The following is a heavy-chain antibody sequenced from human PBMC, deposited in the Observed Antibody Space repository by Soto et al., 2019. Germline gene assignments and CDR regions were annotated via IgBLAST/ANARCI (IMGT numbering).Heavy chain of an antibody. D-gene: IGHD6-19*01. J-gene: IGHJ5*02. CDR1: GYTFTSYA. V-gene: IGHV1-3*01. CDR3: AREVRGIAVAGMDWFDP. CDR2: INAGNGNT. Sequence: EASVKVSCKASGYTFTSYAMHWVRQAPGQRLEWMGWINAGNGNTKYSQKFQGRVTITRDTSASTAYMELSSLRSEDTAVYYCAREVRGIAVAGMDWFDPWGQGTLVTVSS.